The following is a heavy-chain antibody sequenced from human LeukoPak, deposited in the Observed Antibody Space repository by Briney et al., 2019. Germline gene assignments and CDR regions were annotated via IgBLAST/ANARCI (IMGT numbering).Heavy chain of an antibody. D-gene: IGHD3-3*01. J-gene: IGHJ4*02. Sequence: SQTLSPTCPVTGGSISSYYWGWIRQPPRPVLEWYGYKYYSGSTNYNPCLKSRFTISVDTYKNQFSLKLSSVTAADTAVYYYARARPVRVTIFGVVPNFDYWGQGTVVTVSS. CDR3: ARARPVRVTIFGVVPNFDY. CDR1: GGSISSYY. CDR2: KYYSGST. V-gene: IGHV4-59*01.